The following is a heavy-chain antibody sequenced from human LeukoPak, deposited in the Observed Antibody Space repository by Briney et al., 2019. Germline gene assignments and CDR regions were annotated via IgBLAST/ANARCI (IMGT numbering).Heavy chain of an antibody. CDR3: ATSSSGWYVSRAFDI. CDR1: GFTFSSYA. V-gene: IGHV3-23*01. CDR2: ISGSGGST. Sequence: GGSLRLSCAASGFTFSSYAMSWVRQAPGKGLEWVSAISGSGGSTYYADSVKGRFTISRDNSKNTLYLQMNGLRAEDTAVYYCATSSSGWYVSRAFDIWGQGTMVTVSS. D-gene: IGHD6-19*01. J-gene: IGHJ3*02.